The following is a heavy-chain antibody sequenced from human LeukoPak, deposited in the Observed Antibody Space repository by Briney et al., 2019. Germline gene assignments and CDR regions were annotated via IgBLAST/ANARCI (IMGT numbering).Heavy chain of an antibody. CDR1: GGSISSGSYY. CDR2: IYTSGST. CDR3: ARGGGYDYLSALSPFDY. J-gene: IGHJ4*02. Sequence: PSQTLSLTCTVSGGSISSGSYYWSWIRQPAGKGLEWIGRIYTSGSTNYNPSLKSRVTISVDTSKNQFSLKLSSVTAADTAVYYCARGGGYDYLSALSPFDYWGQGTLVTVSS. D-gene: IGHD5-12*01. V-gene: IGHV4-61*02.